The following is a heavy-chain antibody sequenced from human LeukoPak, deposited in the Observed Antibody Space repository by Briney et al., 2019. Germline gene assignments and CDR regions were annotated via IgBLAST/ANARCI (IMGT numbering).Heavy chain of an antibody. J-gene: IGHJ4*02. D-gene: IGHD2-15*01. Sequence: SETLSLTCTVSGGSVSTYYWNWIRQPPGKGLEWIGYIYYSGSTNYNPSLKSRLTISVDTSNNQFSLKLSPVTAADTAVYYCASTSGYCSGGNCYSAFGYWGQGTLVTVSS. CDR1: GGSVSTYY. CDR3: ASTSGYCSGGNCYSAFGY. V-gene: IGHV4-59*02. CDR2: IYYSGST.